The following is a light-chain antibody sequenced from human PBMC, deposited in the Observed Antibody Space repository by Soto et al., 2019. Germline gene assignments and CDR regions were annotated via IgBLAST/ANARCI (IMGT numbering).Light chain of an antibody. CDR3: CSYAGSSTFV. J-gene: IGLJ7*01. CDR2: EVS. CDR1: RSDVGSYNL. Sequence: QSALTQPASVSGSPGQSITISCTGTRSDVGSYNLVSWYQQHPGKAPKLMIYEVSKRPSGVSNRFSGSKSGNTASLTISGLQAEDEADYYCCSYAGSSTFVFGGGTQLTVL. V-gene: IGLV2-23*02.